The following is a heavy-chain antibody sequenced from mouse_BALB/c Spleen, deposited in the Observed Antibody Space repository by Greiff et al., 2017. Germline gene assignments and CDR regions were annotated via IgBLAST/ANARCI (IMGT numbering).Heavy chain of an antibody. D-gene: IGHD1-1*01. CDR3: ARDQYYYGSREYFDY. Sequence: EVQLVESGPGLVKPSQSLSLTCSVTGYSITSGYYWNWIRQFPGNKLEWMGYISYDGSNNYNPSLKNRISITRDTSKNQFFLKLNSVTTEDTATYYCARDQYYYGSREYFDYWGQGTTLTVSS. J-gene: IGHJ2*01. V-gene: IGHV3-6*02. CDR2: ISYDGSN. CDR1: GYSITSGYY.